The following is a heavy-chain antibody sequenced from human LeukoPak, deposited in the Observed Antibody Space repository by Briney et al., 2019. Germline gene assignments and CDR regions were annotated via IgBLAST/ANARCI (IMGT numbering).Heavy chain of an antibody. D-gene: IGHD2-2*01. V-gene: IGHV4-34*01. CDR3: ARGAFCSSTSCSIPAVDY. Sequence: TSETLSLTCAVYGGSFSGYYWSWIRRPPGKGLEWIGEINHSGSTNYNPSLKSRVTISVDTSKNQFSLKLSSVTAADTAVYYCARGAFCSSTSCSIPAVDYWGQGTLVTVSS. CDR1: GGSFSGYY. J-gene: IGHJ4*02. CDR2: INHSGST.